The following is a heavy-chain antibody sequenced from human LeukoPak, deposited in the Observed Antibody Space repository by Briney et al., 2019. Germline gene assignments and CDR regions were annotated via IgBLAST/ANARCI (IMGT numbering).Heavy chain of an antibody. D-gene: IGHD1-1*01. J-gene: IGHJ4*02. CDR3: ARVNINNWHSCDY. Sequence: PSETLSLTCAVSGRSICSNNWWGWVRQPPGKGLEWIGEIYHSGSPNYNPSLKSRVTISVDKSRNHFSLNLSSVTAADTAVYYCARVNINNWHSCDYWGQRTLVTVSS. CDR1: GRSICSNNW. V-gene: IGHV4-4*02. CDR2: IYHSGSP.